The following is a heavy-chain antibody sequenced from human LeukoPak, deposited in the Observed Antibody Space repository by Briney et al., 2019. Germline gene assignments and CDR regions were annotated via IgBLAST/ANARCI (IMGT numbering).Heavy chain of an antibody. CDR3: AKTGSWYDFDY. D-gene: IGHD6-13*01. CDR2: IKSKADAGTT. Sequence: KPGGSLRLSCAASGFTFNNAWMTWVRQAPGKGLEWVGRIKSKADAGTTDYAAPVKGRFTISRDDSKNTLYLQMNSLRAEDTAVYYCAKTGSWYDFDYWGQGTLVTVSS. CDR1: GFTFNNAW. V-gene: IGHV3-15*01. J-gene: IGHJ4*02.